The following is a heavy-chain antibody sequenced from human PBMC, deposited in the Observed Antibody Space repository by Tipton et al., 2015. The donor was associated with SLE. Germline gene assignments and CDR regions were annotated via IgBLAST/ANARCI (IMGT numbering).Heavy chain of an antibody. CDR1: GGSISSYY. CDR3: ARGAVLIQDNSWFDP. V-gene: IGHV4-59*01. Sequence: TLSLTCTVSGGSISSYYWSWSRQPPGKGLEWIGYIYYSGSTNYNPSLKSRVTISVDTSKNQFSLKLSSVTAADTAVYYCARGAVLIQDNSWFDPWGQGTLVTVSS. D-gene: IGHD2-21*01. CDR2: IYYSGST. J-gene: IGHJ5*02.